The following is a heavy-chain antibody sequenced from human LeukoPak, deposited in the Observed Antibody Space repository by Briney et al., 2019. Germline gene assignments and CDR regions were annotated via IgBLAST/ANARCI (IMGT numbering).Heavy chain of an antibody. J-gene: IGHJ4*02. CDR2: IYYSGST. CDR1: GGSISSYY. D-gene: IGHD3-22*01. Sequence: SETLSLTCTVSGGSISSYYWSWIRQPPGKGLEWIGYIYYSGSTNYNPSLKSRVTISVDTSKNQFSLKLSSVTAADTAVYYCARVGTHDRSGYYINYWGQGTLVTVSS. CDR3: ARVGTHDRSGYYINY. V-gene: IGHV4-59*12.